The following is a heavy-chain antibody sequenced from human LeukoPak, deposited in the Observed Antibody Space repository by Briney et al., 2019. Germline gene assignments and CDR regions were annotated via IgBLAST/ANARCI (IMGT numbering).Heavy chain of an antibody. CDR3: ASRGSSPYQNNWFDP. Sequence: GTLRLSCAASGFTFNTYGMSWIRQPPGKGLEWIGEINHSGSTNYNPSLKSRVTISVDTSKNQFSLKLSSVTAADTAVYYCASRGSSPYQNNWFDPWGQGTLVTVSS. CDR2: INHSGST. J-gene: IGHJ5*02. V-gene: IGHV4-34*01. D-gene: IGHD6-13*01. CDR1: GFTFNTYG.